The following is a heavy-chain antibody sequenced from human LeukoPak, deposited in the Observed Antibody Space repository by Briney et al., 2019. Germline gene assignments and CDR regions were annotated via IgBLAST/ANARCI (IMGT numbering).Heavy chain of an antibody. V-gene: IGHV4-4*02. D-gene: IGHD4-23*01. CDR2: IYHSGST. CDR3: ARGITSNYGGNWFDP. J-gene: IGHJ5*02. CDR1: GGSISSSNW. Sequence: PSGTLSLTCAVSGGSISSSNWWSWVRQPPGKGLEWIGEIYHSGSTNYNPSLKSRVTISVDKSKNQFSLKLSSVTAADTAVYYCARGITSNYGGNWFDPWGQGTLVTVSS.